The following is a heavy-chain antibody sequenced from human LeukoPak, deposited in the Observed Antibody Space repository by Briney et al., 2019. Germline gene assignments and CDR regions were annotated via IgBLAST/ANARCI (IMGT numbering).Heavy chain of an antibody. J-gene: IGHJ4*02. CDR1: GGSISSYY. CDR2: IYYSGST. Sequence: PSETLSLTCTVSGGSISSYYWSWIRQPPGKGLEWIGYIYYSGSTNYNPSLRSRVTISVDTSKNQFSLKLSSVTAADTAVYYCARVGVYCGGDCYLSDWGQGTLVTVSS. CDR3: ARVGVYCGGDCYLSD. V-gene: IGHV4-59*01. D-gene: IGHD2-21*02.